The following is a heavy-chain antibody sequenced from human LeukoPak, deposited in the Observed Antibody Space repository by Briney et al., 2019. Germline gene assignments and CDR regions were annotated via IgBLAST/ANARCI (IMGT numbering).Heavy chain of an antibody. CDR3: ARGSYDFWSGYYRGSDY. CDR2: ISAYNGNT. CDR1: GYTFTSYG. J-gene: IGHJ4*02. Sequence: ASVKVSCKASGYTFTSYGISWVRQAPGQGLEWMGWISAYNGNTNYAQKLQGRVTMTTDTSTSTAYMELRSLRSDDTAVYYCARGSYDFWSGYYRGSDYWGQGTLVTVSS. V-gene: IGHV1-18*01. D-gene: IGHD3-3*01.